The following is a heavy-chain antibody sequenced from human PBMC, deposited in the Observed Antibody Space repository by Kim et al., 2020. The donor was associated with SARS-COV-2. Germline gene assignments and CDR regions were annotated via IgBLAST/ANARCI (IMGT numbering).Heavy chain of an antibody. J-gene: IGHJ4*02. D-gene: IGHD5-12*01. CDR3: AKGMDIAALDY. CDR2: IYSGGSST. CDR1: GFTFSSYA. V-gene: IGHV3-23*03. Sequence: GGSLRLSCAASGFTFSSYAMSWVRQAPGKGLEWVSVIYSGGSSTYYADSVKGRFTISRDNSKNTLYLQMNSLRAEDTAVYYCAKGMDIAALDYWGQGTLVTVSS.